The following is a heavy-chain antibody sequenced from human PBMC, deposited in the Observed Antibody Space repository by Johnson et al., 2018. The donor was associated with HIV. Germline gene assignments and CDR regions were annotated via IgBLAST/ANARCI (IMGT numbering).Heavy chain of an antibody. CDR1: GFTFSSYA. CDR3: ARVLYYYGSGSYYVRAFDI. J-gene: IGHJ3*02. D-gene: IGHD3-10*01. V-gene: IGHV3-30-3*01. Sequence: QVQLVEFGGGVVQPGRSLRLSCAASGFTFSSYAMHWVRQAPGKGLEWVAVISYDGSNKYYADSVKGRFTISRDNSKNTLYLQMNSLRTEDTAVYYCARVLYYYGSGSYYVRAFDIWGQGTMVTVSS. CDR2: ISYDGSNK.